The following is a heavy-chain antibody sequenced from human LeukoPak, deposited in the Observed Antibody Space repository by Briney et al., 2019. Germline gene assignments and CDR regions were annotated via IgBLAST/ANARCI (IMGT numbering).Heavy chain of an antibody. J-gene: IGHJ4*02. CDR3: ARGKRDFDY. V-gene: IGHV4-59*01. CDR2: IYYSGST. CDR1: GGSISSYY. Sequence: PSETLSLTCTVSGGSISSYYWSWIRQPPGKGLEWIGYIYYSGSTNYNPSLKSRVTISVDTSKNQFSLKLSSVTAADTAVYYCARGKRDFDYWGQGTLVTASS. D-gene: IGHD5-24*01.